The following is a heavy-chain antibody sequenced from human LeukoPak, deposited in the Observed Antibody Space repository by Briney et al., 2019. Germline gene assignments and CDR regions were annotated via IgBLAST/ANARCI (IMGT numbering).Heavy chain of an antibody. CDR3: ARDVNLYYDYVWGSSY. CDR2: ISSSGSTI. D-gene: IGHD3-16*01. Sequence: TGGSLRLSCAASGFTFSDYYMSWIRQAPGKGLEWVSYISSSGSTIYYADSVKGRFTISRDNAKNSLYLQMTILRAEDTAVYYCARDVNLYYDYVWGSSYWGQGTLVTVSS. J-gene: IGHJ4*02. CDR1: GFTFSDYY. V-gene: IGHV3-11*04.